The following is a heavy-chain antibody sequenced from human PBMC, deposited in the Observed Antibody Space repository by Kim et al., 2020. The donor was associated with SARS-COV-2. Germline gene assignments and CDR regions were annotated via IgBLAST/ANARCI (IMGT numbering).Heavy chain of an antibody. Sequence: GGSLRLSCAASGFTFSSYSMNWVRQAPGKGLEWVSSISSSSSYIYYADSVKGRFTISRDNAKNSLYLQMNSLRAEDTAVYYCARSRDDFWSGYYYHWGQGTLVTVSS. CDR3: ARSRDDFWSGYYYH. D-gene: IGHD3-3*01. V-gene: IGHV3-21*01. J-gene: IGHJ4*02. CDR2: ISSSSSYI. CDR1: GFTFSSYS.